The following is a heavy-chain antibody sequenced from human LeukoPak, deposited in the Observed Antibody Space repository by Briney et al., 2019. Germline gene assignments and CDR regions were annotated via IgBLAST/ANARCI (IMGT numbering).Heavy chain of an antibody. CDR3: ARLGFYSGSLQDAFDI. Sequence: PGGSLRLSCAASGFIFTNYFMSWVRQAPGKGLEWVANIKQDGSEKYYVDSVKGRFTISRDNAKNSLYLQMNSLRAEDTAVYYCARLGFYSGSLQDAFDIWGQGTMVTVSS. V-gene: IGHV3-7*03. J-gene: IGHJ3*02. CDR2: IKQDGSEK. D-gene: IGHD1-26*01. CDR1: GFIFTNYF.